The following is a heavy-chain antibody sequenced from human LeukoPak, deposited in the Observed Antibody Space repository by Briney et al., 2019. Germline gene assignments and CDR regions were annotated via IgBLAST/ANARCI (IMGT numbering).Heavy chain of an antibody. CDR3: ARGSRGDDFWSGPHYYFDY. CDR2: IYYSGST. CDR1: GGSISSGGYY. D-gene: IGHD3-3*01. Sequence: EASETLSLTCTVSGGSISSGGYYWSWIRQHPGKGLEWIGYIYYSGSTYYNPSLKSRVTISVDTSKNQFSLKLSSVTAADTAVYYCARGSRGDDFWSGPHYYFDYWGQGTLVTVSS. J-gene: IGHJ4*02. V-gene: IGHV4-31*03.